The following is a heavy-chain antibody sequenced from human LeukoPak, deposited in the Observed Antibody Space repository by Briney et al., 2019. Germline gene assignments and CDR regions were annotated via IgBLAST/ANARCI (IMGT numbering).Heavy chain of an antibody. CDR1: GGSISSSSYY. J-gene: IGHJ5*02. V-gene: IGHV4-39*01. Sequence: ASETLSLTCTVSGGSISSSSYYWGWIRQPPGKGLEWIGSIYYSGSTYYNPSLKSRVTISVDTSKNQFSLKLSSVTAADTAVYYCAVMITFGGVILYHWGQGTLVTVSS. D-gene: IGHD3-16*01. CDR2: IYYSGST. CDR3: AVMITFGGVILYH.